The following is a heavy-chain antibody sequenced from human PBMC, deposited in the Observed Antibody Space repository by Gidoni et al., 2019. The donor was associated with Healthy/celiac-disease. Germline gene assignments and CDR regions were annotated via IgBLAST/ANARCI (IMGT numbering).Heavy chain of an antibody. Sequence: EVQLVASGGGLVKPGGSLRLSCAASGFTFSSYSMNWVRRAPGKGLEWVSSISSSSSYIYYADSVKGRFTISRDNAKNSLYLQMNSLRAEDTAVYYCARDGGYCSSTSCSNGYYYYGMDVWGQGTTVTVSS. CDR1: GFTFSSYS. J-gene: IGHJ6*02. CDR3: ARDGGYCSSTSCSNGYYYYGMDV. CDR2: ISSSSSYI. D-gene: IGHD2-2*01. V-gene: IGHV3-21*01.